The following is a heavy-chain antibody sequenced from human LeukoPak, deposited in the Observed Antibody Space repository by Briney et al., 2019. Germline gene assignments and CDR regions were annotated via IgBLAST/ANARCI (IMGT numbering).Heavy chain of an antibody. CDR1: LFTFISYI. CDR2: INSSIIYI. CDR3: AREEVVVAATGSSGWYKIGDY. Sequence: VGSLRLSCAASLFTFISYIMNCVRQAPGKGLECVSSINSSIIYIYYADSVKGRFTISTDNAKNSLYLQMNSLRAEDTAVYYCAREEVVVAATGSSGWYKIGDYWGQGTLVTVSS. D-gene: IGHD2-15*01. V-gene: IGHV3-21*01. J-gene: IGHJ4*02.